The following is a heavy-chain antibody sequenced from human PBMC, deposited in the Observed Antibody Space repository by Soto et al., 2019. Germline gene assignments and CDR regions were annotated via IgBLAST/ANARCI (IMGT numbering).Heavy chain of an antibody. Sequence: QITLKESGPTLLKPTQTLTLTCTFSGFSLSTSGVGVGWIRQPPGKALEWLALIYWDDDKRYSPSLKSRLTITKDTSKNQVVLTMTNMDPVDTATYYCALLTYYYDSSGYYSSAEYFQHWGQGTLVTVSS. J-gene: IGHJ1*01. CDR3: ALLTYYYDSSGYYSSAEYFQH. CDR2: IYWDDDK. CDR1: GFSLSTSGVG. V-gene: IGHV2-5*02. D-gene: IGHD3-22*01.